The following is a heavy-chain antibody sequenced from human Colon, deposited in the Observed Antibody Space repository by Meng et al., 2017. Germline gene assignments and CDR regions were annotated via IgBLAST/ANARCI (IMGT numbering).Heavy chain of an antibody. V-gene: IGHV4-4*02. J-gene: IGHJ4*02. CDR2: ISQSGTT. CDR3: ARVRIYGLSDY. CDR1: SGSISSSNW. D-gene: IGHD4-17*01. Sequence: VQLQGSGPGLVKPSGTLSLTCAVSSGSISSSNWWSWVRQPPGKGLEWIGEISQSGTTYYNPSLKSRVTITGDWSKNQFSLNLNSVTAADTAVYYCARVRIYGLSDYWGQGTLVTVSS.